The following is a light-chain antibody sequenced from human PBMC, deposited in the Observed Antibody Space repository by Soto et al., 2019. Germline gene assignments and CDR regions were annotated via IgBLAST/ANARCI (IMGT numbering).Light chain of an antibody. V-gene: IGLV1-51*01. Sequence: QSVLTQPPSVSAAPGQKVTISCSGSSSNIGNNYVSWYQQLPGTAPKLLIYDNNKRPSGIPDRFSGSKSGTSATLGITGLQTGDEADYYCGTWDSSLSPPNVVFGGGTKLTVL. CDR2: DNN. CDR1: SSNIGNNY. CDR3: GTWDSSLSPPNVV. J-gene: IGLJ2*01.